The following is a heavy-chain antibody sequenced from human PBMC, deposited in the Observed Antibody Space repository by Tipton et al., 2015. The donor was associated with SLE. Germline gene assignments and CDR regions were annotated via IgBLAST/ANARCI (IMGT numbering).Heavy chain of an antibody. CDR3: ATAGGSGSNDAFDI. CDR2: IYYSGST. CDR1: GGSISSSSNY. D-gene: IGHD3-10*01. Sequence: TLSLTCTVSGGSISSSSNYWGWIRQPPGKGLEWIGSIYYSGSTYYNPSLKSRVTISVDTSKNQFSLKLSSVTAADTAVYYCATAGGSGSNDAFDIWGQGTMVTVSS. J-gene: IGHJ3*02. V-gene: IGHV4-39*07.